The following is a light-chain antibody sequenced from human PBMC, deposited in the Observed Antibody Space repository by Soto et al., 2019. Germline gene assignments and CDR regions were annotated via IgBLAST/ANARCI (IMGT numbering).Light chain of an antibody. CDR3: QQYNSWLWT. Sequence: EIVLTQSPGTLSFSPGERATLSCRASQSVSSSYLAWYQHKPGQAPRLLIYGASTRATGIPARFSGSGSGTEFTLIISSLQSEDSAVYYCQQYNSWLWTFGQGTKVDIK. V-gene: IGKV3-15*01. J-gene: IGKJ1*01. CDR1: QSVSSSY. CDR2: GAS.